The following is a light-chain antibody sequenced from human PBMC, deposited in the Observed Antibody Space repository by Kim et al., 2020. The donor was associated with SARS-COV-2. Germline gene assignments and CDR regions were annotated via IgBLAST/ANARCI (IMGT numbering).Light chain of an antibody. CDR3: QHYNSYPWT. CDR1: QSIGTS. Sequence: ASVGDRVTVTCRASQSIGTSLAWYQQKPGEAPKVVIYKASTLTIGVPSRFSGSGSGTEFTLTISSLQPDDFATYYCQHYNSYPWTFGQGTKVDIK. CDR2: KAS. J-gene: IGKJ1*01. V-gene: IGKV1-5*03.